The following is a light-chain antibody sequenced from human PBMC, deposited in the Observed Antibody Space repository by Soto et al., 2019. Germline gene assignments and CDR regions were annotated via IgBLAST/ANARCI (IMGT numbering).Light chain of an antibody. CDR3: SSFTDGNNLV. J-gene: IGLJ1*01. CDR1: SSDIGCYNS. CDR2: DVT. V-gene: IGLV2-8*01. Sequence: QSVLTQSPSASGSPGQSVTISCTGTSSDIGCYNSVSCYQQHPGKAPKVRIYDVTKRPSGVPDRFSCSKSGNTASLTVSALQAEDEADYYCSSFTDGNNLVFGTGTKVTVL.